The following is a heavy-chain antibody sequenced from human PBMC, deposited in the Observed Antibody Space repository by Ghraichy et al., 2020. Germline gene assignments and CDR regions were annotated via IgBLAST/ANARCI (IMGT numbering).Heavy chain of an antibody. CDR2: IYTSGST. V-gene: IGHV4-4*09. CDR3: ARSLSGDYGDYVDAFDI. J-gene: IGHJ3*02. CDR1: GGSISSYY. Sequence: SETLSLTCTVSGGSISSYYWSWIRQPPGKGLEWIGYIYTSGSTNYNPSLKSRVTISVDTSKNQFSLKLSSVTAADTAVYYCARSLSGDYGDYVDAFDIWGQGTMVTVSS. D-gene: IGHD4-17*01.